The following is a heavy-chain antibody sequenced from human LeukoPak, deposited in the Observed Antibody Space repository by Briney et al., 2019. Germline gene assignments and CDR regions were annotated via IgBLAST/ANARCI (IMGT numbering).Heavy chain of an antibody. V-gene: IGHV3-7*01. Sequence: QTGGSLRLSCAASGFTFSNYWMNWVRQAPGKGLEWVANIKQDGIDKYYVDSAKGRFTISRNNANNFLYLQMNSLRAGDTAVYYCARGLRFGESPFDYWGQGTLVTVSS. CDR3: ARGLRFGESPFDY. CDR1: GFTFSNYW. CDR2: IKQDGIDK. J-gene: IGHJ4*02. D-gene: IGHD3-10*01.